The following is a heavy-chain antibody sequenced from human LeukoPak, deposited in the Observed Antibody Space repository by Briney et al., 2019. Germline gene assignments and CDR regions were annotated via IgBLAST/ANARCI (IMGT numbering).Heavy chain of an antibody. CDR1: DGSISRYY. D-gene: IGHD3-22*01. J-gene: IGHJ6*03. CDR3: ARLGVVVTHYYYMDV. CDR2: IHNSGGI. Sequence: SETLSLTCTVSDGSISRYYWSWIRQPPGRGLEWIGYIHNSGGINYDPSLKSRVTISIDTSKNQISLRLTSVTAADAAVYYCARLGVVVTHYYYMDVWGKGTTVTVSS. V-gene: IGHV4-59*08.